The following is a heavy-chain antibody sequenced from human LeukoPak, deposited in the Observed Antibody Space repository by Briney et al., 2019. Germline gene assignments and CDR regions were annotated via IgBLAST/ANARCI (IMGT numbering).Heavy chain of an antibody. V-gene: IGHV1-2*02. CDR2: INPNSGGT. J-gene: IGHJ4*02. CDR1: GYTFTGYY. D-gene: IGHD6-19*01. Sequence: GASVKVSCKASGYTFTGYYMHWVRQAPGQGLEWMGWINPNSGGTNYAQKFQGRVTMTRDTSISTAYMELSRLRSDDTAVYYCARDGAVAGTVMFYWGQGTLVTVSS. CDR3: ARDGAVAGTVMFY.